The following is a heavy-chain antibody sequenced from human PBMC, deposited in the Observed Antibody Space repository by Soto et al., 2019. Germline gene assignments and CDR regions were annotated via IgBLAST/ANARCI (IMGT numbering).Heavy chain of an antibody. CDR2: IHSTGVT. CDR1: GDSISGHF. CDR3: TRGAGPPLFDL. Sequence: SETLSLTCTVSGDSISGHFWSWIRQPAGKGLEWVGRIHSTGVTSYNPSLKSRVTMSVDTSNNQFSLNLRSVTAADTAVYYCTRGAGPPLFDLWGQGTQVTVSS. V-gene: IGHV4-4*07. J-gene: IGHJ5*02.